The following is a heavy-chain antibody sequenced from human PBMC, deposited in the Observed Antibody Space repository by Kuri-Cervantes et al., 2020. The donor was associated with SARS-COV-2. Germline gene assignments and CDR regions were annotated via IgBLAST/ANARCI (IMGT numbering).Heavy chain of an antibody. J-gene: IGHJ6*02. V-gene: IGHV4-59*08. CDR1: GASISGYH. Sequence: ESLKIACTVSGASISGYHWSWIRQPPGKGLEWIGDINYSGSTNYNPSLKSRVTISLDTSKNRFSLKLSSVTAADTAVYYCAMVLLWFGESRYYYGMDVWGQGTTVTVSS. D-gene: IGHD3-10*01. CDR3: AMVLLWFGESRYYYGMDV. CDR2: INYSGST.